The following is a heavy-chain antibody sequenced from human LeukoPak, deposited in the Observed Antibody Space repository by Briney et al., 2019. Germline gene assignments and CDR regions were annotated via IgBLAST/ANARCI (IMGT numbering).Heavy chain of an antibody. CDR1: GFTVSSNY. J-gene: IGHJ4*02. V-gene: IGHV3-53*01. CDR3: AANEEDVEDGGLYEYYFCY. CDR2: IYSGGST. D-gene: IGHD3-16*01. Sequence: GGSLRLSCAVSGFTVSSNYMSWVRQAPGKGLEWVSVIYSGGSTNYAASVKGRFTISRDNSKNTLYFQMNSLTAEDTAVYYCAANEEDVEDGGLYEYYFCYWGQGTLVTVS.